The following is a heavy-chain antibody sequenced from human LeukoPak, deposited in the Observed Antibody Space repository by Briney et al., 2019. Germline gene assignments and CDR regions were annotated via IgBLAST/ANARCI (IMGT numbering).Heavy chain of an antibody. V-gene: IGHV3-74*01. CDR1: GFTFSSYW. CDR2: IKTDGSIT. J-gene: IGHJ4*02. CDR3: ARDGDAPMTDFDY. D-gene: IGHD2-21*02. Sequence: GGPLRLSCAASGFTFSSYWMCWVRQDPGKGLAWVSCIKTDGSITAYAGSVKGRFTISRDNAKNTLYLQMNSLRADDTAVYYCARDGDAPMTDFDYWGQGTLVTVSS.